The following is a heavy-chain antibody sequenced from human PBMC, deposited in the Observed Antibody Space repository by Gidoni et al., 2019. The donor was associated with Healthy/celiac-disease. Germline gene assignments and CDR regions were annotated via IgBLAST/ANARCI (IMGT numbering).Heavy chain of an antibody. CDR1: GANFSSYA. CDR2: ISGSGGST. Sequence: SCAASGANFSSYAMSWVRPAPGKGLEWVSAISGSGGSTYYADTVKGRFTISRDNSKNTLYLQMNSLSAEDTAVYYCAKVYDSSGYYLGAYYFDYWGQGTLVTVSS. J-gene: IGHJ4*02. V-gene: IGHV3-23*01. CDR3: AKVYDSSGYYLGAYYFDY. D-gene: IGHD3-22*01.